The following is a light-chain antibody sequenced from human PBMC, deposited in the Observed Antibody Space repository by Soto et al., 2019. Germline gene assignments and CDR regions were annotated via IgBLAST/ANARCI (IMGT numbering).Light chain of an antibody. V-gene: IGKV3-15*01. CDR1: QSVSSSN. CDR3: QQYNNWPPWT. CDR2: GAS. Sequence: EIALTQSPGTLSLSPGERATLSCRASQSVSSSNLAWYQQKPGQAPRLLIYGASTRATGIPARFSGSGSGTEFTLTISSLQSEDFAVYYCQQYNNWPPWTFGQGIKVDIK. J-gene: IGKJ1*01.